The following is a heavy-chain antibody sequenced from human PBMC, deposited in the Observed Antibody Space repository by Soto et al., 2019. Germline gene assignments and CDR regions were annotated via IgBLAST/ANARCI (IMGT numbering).Heavy chain of an antibody. CDR2: IIPVFGAA. V-gene: IGHV1-69*13. CDR1: GGTFSTYA. CDR3: ARARGPSMLRYYYGLDV. Sequence: SVKVSCKASGGTFSTYAISWVRQAPGQGLEWMGGIIPVFGAANYTQKFQGRVTITADESTRTVYMELSSLRSEDTAVYYCARARGPSMLRYYYGLDVWGQGATVTVSS. J-gene: IGHJ6*02. D-gene: IGHD3-10*02.